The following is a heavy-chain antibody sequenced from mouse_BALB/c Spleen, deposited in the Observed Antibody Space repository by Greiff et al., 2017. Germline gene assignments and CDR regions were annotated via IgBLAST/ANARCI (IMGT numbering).Heavy chain of an antibody. CDR1: GYTFTSYV. V-gene: IGHV1-14*01. Sequence: VQLKQSGPELVKPGASVKMSCKASGYTFTSYVMHWVKQKPGQGLEWIGYINPYNDGTKYNEKFKGKATLTSDKSSSTAYMELSSLTSEDSAVYYCARSGDGNYYYAMDYWGQGTSVTVAS. CDR2: INPYNDGT. J-gene: IGHJ4*01. CDR3: ARSGDGNYYYAMDY. D-gene: IGHD2-1*01.